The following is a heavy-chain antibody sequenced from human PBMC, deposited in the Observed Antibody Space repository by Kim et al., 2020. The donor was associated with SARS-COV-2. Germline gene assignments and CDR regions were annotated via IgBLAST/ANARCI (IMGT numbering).Heavy chain of an antibody. D-gene: IGHD3-22*01. CDR3: ASLLAGYDGSGYSFDT. Sequence: ASVKVSCKASGYSFTDYYIHWVREAPGQGLEWMGRINPYNGGTNYAQKFQDRVTMTRDTSITTAYMELSRVTRDDTAIYYCASLLAGYDGSGYSFDTWGQGTVVNVSS. J-gene: IGHJ4*02. V-gene: IGHV1-2*06. CDR1: GYSFTDYY. CDR2: INPYNGGT.